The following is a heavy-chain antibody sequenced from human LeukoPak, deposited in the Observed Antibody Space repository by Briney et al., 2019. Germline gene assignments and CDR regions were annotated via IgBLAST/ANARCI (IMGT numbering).Heavy chain of an antibody. D-gene: IGHD3-22*01. V-gene: IGHV4-59*08. CDR3: ARLVYDSRGYYFDY. Sequence: PSETLSLTCTVSGDSISTYYWSWIRQPPGKGLEWIGYIRYSGSANYNPSLRSRVTISIDTSKNQFSLKLSSVTAADTAVYYCARLVYDSRGYYFDYWGQGTLVTVSS. CDR2: IRYSGSA. CDR1: GDSISTYY. J-gene: IGHJ4*02.